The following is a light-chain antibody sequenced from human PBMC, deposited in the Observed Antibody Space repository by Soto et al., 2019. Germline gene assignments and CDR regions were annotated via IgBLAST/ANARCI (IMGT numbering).Light chain of an antibody. Sequence: DIQMTQSPSTLSAFVGDRVTITCRASQSISTWLAWYQQKPGKAPKLLIYKASSLESGVPSRFSGSGSGTVYTLISNRLQDDAVANYYCQQYNSFWTCGQGIKVEIK. CDR3: QQYNSFWT. V-gene: IGKV1-5*03. CDR2: KAS. CDR1: QSISTW. J-gene: IGKJ1*01.